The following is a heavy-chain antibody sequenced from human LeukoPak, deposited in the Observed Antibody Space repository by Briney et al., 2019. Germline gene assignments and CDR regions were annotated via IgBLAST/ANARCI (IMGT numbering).Heavy chain of an antibody. D-gene: IGHD3-10*01. Sequence: PETLSLTCTVSGGSISSYYWSWIRQPPGKGLEWIGYIYYGGSTYSNPSLKGRVTISADTSKNQFSLKVTSVTAADTAVYYCARSSVSGTYSGGYWGQGILVTVSS. CDR2: IYYGGST. CDR3: ARSSVSGTYSGGY. J-gene: IGHJ4*02. CDR1: GGSISSYY. V-gene: IGHV4-59*08.